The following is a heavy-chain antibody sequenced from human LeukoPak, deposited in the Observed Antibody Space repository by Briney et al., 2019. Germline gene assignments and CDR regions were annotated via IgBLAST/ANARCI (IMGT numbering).Heavy chain of an antibody. CDR2: TNPNSGGT. CDR1: GYTFTGYY. CDR3: AREVAAAGSGPDNNWFDP. J-gene: IGHJ5*02. Sequence: ASVKVSCKASGYTFTGYYMHWVRQAPGQGLEWMGWTNPNSGGTNYAQKFQGRVTMTRDTSISTAYMELSRLRSDDTAVYYCAREVAAAGSGPDNNWFDPWGQGTLVTVSS. D-gene: IGHD6-13*01. V-gene: IGHV1-2*02.